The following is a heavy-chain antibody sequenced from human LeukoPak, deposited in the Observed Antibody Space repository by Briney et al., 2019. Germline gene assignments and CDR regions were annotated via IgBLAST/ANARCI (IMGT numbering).Heavy chain of an antibody. V-gene: IGHV4-39*01. Sequence: SETLSLTCTVSGGSISSSSYYWGWIRQPPGKGLEWIGSIYYSGSTYYNPSLKSRVTISVDTSKNQFSLKLSSVTAADTAVYYCARHLEGAGYYYYYMDVWGKGTTVTVSS. CDR3: ARHLEGAGYYYYYMDV. D-gene: IGHD5-24*01. J-gene: IGHJ6*03. CDR1: GGSISSSSYY. CDR2: IYYSGST.